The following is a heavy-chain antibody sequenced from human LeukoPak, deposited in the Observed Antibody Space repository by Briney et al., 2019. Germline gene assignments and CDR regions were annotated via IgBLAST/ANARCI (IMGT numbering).Heavy chain of an antibody. Sequence: GGSLRLSCAASGFTFSSYSMSWVRQAPGKGLEWVSAISSSGGSTNYTDSVKGRFTISRDNSKNTLYLQMNSLRAEDTAVYYCAKKMSITAASQVDYWGQGTLVTVSS. CDR1: GFTFSSYS. V-gene: IGHV3-23*01. CDR3: AKKMSITAASQVDY. CDR2: ISSSGGST. J-gene: IGHJ4*02. D-gene: IGHD1-20*01.